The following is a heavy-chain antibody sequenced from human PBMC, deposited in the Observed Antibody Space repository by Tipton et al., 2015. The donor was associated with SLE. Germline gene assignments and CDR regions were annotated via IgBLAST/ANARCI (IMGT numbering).Heavy chain of an antibody. CDR3: ASGGYGSGSHYLGGWFDP. V-gene: IGHV4-59*08. D-gene: IGHD3-10*01. Sequence: TLSLTCAVYGGFFSGYYWSWIRQPPGKGLEWIGYIYYSGSTNYNPSLKSRVTISADTYKNQFSLKLSSVTAADTAVYYCASGGYGSGSHYLGGWFDPWGRGTLVTVSS. J-gene: IGHJ5*02. CDR1: GGFFSGYY. CDR2: IYYSGST.